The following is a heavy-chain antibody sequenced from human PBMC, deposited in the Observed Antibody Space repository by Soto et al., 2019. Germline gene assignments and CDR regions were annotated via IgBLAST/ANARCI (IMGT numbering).Heavy chain of an antibody. CDR1: GGSISSYY. J-gene: IGHJ6*02. CDR2: IYTSGST. D-gene: IGHD2-2*01. V-gene: IGHV4-4*07. Sequence: NPSETLSLTCTVSGGSISSYYWSWIRQPAGKGLEWIGRIYTSGSTNYNPSLKSRVTMSVDTSKNQFSLKLSSVTAADTAVYYCARVGVVVPAAMYYYYYGMDVWGQGTTVTVSS. CDR3: ARVGVVVPAAMYYYYYGMDV.